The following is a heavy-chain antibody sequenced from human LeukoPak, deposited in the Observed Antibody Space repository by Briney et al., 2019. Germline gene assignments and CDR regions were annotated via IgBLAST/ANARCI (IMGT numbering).Heavy chain of an antibody. D-gene: IGHD6-13*01. CDR1: GYSISSGYY. CDR2: IYHSGST. J-gene: IGHJ5*02. Sequence: KTSETLSLTCTISGYSISSGYYWGWIRQPPGKGLEWIGSIYHSGSTYYNPSLKSRVTTSVDTSKNQFSLKLSSVTAADTAVYYCARVPGIAAAGTYWFDPWGQGTLVTVSS. CDR3: ARVPGIAAAGTYWFDP. V-gene: IGHV4-38-2*02.